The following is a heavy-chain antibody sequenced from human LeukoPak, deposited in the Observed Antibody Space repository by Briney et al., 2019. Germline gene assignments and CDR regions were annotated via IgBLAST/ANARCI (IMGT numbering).Heavy chain of an antibody. D-gene: IGHD3/OR15-3a*01. Sequence: SETLSLTCTVFGGSISSYYWSWIRQPPGKGLEWIGYIYYSGSTNYNPSLKSRVTISVDTSKNQFSLKLSSVTAADTAVHYCARSHSVWTSFDYWGQGTLVTVSS. V-gene: IGHV4-59*01. CDR2: IYYSGST. CDR3: ARSHSVWTSFDY. J-gene: IGHJ4*02. CDR1: GGSISSYY.